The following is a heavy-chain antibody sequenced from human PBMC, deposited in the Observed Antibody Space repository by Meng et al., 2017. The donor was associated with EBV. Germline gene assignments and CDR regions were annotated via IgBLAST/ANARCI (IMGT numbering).Heavy chain of an antibody. D-gene: IGHD1-20*01. V-gene: IGHV1-69*01. Sequence: QGWLVMCGAEGQRPRSCVKVSCKASGGAFSSFASSWGRTAPEQRLECMGGITPILGTATSAQKFQVRVPITADESTSTAYMELSSLRSEDTVVYSGARATDNWNDGPYYWGQGTLVTVSS. J-gene: IGHJ4*02. CDR3: ARATDNWNDGPYY. CDR2: ITPILGTA. CDR1: GGAFSSFA.